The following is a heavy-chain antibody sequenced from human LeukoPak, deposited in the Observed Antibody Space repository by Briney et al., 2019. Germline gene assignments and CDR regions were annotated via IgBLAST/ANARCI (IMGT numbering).Heavy chain of an antibody. CDR1: GFTFSSYG. Sequence: GGSLRLSCAASGFTFSSYGMHWVRQAPGKGLEWVAVRWYDGSNKYYADSVKGRFTISRGNSKNTLYLQMNSLRAEDTAVYYCARGPDTAMDYCFDYWGQGTLVTVSS. J-gene: IGHJ4*02. CDR3: ARGPDTAMDYCFDY. CDR2: RWYDGSNK. D-gene: IGHD5-18*01. V-gene: IGHV3-33*01.